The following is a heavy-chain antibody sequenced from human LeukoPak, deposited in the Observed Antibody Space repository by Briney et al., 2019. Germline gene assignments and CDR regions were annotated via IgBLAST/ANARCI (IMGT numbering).Heavy chain of an antibody. CDR3: TRERYGGGYYGY. J-gene: IGHJ4*02. V-gene: IGHV3-49*04. CDR2: IRSKAYGGTT. D-gene: IGHD3-3*01. Sequence: GGSLRLSCTASGFTFGDYAMSWVRQAPGKGLEWVAFIRSKAYGGTTEYAASVKGRFTVSRDDSKSIAYLEMNSLKTEDTAVYYCTRERYGGGYYGYWGQGTLVTVSS. CDR1: GFTFGDYA.